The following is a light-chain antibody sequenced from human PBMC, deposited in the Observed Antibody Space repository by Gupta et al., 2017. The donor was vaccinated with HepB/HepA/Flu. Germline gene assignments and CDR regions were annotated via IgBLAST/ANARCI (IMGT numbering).Light chain of an antibody. V-gene: IGKV1-9*01. CDR2: AAS. CDR3: QQLYSYPLFT. CDR1: QGISSY. J-gene: IGKJ3*01. Sequence: DIQLTQSPSFLSASVGARVTITCRAGQGISSYLAWFQQKPGKAPKLLIYAASTLQSGVPSRFSGSGSGTEFTLTISSLQPEDFATYYCQQLYSYPLFTFGPGTKVDIK.